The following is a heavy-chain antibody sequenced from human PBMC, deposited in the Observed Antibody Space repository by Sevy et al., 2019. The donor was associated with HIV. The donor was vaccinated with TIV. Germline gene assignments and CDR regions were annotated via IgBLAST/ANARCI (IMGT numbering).Heavy chain of an antibody. D-gene: IGHD3-22*01. J-gene: IGHJ6*02. CDR3: ARDRYYDASGYYYYYYGMDV. V-gene: IGHV3-66*01. CDR1: GLSVSDNY. CDR2: FYSDGRT. Sequence: GESLKISCAGSGLSVSDNYMNWVRQAPGKGLELVSVFYSDGRTYYADSVKGRFTISRDNSKNTLYLHMRNLRPEDTAVYYCARDRYYDASGYYYYYYGMDVWGQGTTVTVSS.